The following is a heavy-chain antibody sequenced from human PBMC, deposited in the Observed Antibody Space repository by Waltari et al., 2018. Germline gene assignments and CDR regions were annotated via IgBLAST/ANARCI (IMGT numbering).Heavy chain of an antibody. CDR2: IIPIFGTA. D-gene: IGHD5-12*01. J-gene: IGHJ4*02. Sequence: QVQLVQSGAEVEKPGSSVKVYCKASGGTFSSYAISWVRQAPGQGLEWMGGIIPIFGTANYAQKFQGRVTITTDESTSTAYMELSSLRSEDTAVYYCARGGDGYNLTPYDYWGQGTLVTVSS. V-gene: IGHV1-69*05. CDR3: ARGGDGYNLTPYDY. CDR1: GGTFSSYA.